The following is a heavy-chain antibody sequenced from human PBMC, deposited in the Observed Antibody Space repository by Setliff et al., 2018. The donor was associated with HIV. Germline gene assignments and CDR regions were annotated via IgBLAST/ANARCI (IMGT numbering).Heavy chain of an antibody. D-gene: IGHD3-3*01. V-gene: IGHV4-59*08. J-gene: IGHJ3*02. CDR2: IYYSGST. CDR3: TRQSGYTRGWDIFGVVAGSFDI. CDR1: GGSIKSFY. Sequence: PSETLSLTCTVSGGSIKSFYWSWVRQPPGKGLEWIGYIYYSGSTNYNPSLKSRVTISVDTSKNQFSLKLSSVTAADTAVYYCTRQSGYTRGWDIFGVVAGSFDIWGQGTMVTVSS.